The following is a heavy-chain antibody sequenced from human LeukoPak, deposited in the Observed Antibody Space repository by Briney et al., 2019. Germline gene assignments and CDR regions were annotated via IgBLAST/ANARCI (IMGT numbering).Heavy chain of an antibody. D-gene: IGHD6-19*01. J-gene: IGHJ4*02. V-gene: IGHV3-23*01. CDR2: ISASGGST. CDR1: GFTFSTHA. Sequence: PGGSLRLSCGASGFTFSTHAMSWGRQAPGKGLEWVSDISASGGSTYYADSVKGRFTVSRDNSKNTVYLQMSSLRADDTAVYYCAKVGAAGIAVVLVDYWGQGTLVTVSS. CDR3: AKVGAAGIAVVLVDY.